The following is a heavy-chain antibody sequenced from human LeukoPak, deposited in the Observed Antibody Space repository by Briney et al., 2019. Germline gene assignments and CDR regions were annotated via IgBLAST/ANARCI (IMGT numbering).Heavy chain of an antibody. V-gene: IGHV3-11*06. CDR1: GFTFSDYY. CDR3: AKDYYGSGSFIGWFDP. D-gene: IGHD3-10*01. J-gene: IGHJ5*02. Sequence: GGSLRLSCAASGFTFSDYYMSWIRQAPGKGLEWVSYISSSSYTNYADSVKGRFTISRDNAKNSLYLQMNSLRAEDTAVYYCAKDYYGSGSFIGWFDPWGQGTLVTVSS. CDR2: ISSSSYT.